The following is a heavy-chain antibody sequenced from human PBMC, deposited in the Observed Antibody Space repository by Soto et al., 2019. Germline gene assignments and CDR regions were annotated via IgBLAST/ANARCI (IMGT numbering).Heavy chain of an antibody. CDR1: GYSFISYG. V-gene: IGHV1-18*01. CDR3: AEPIPCGGDCYAPLDY. CDR2: VSGKNNDR. D-gene: IGHD2-21*02. J-gene: IGHJ4*02. Sequence: ASVKVSCKAPGYSFISYGISWVRQAPGQGLEWMGWVSGKNNDRQYAQKFEGRVTMTTDASTTTAYMELRDLGSDDTAVYYCAEPIPCGGDCYAPLDYWGPGTLVTVSS.